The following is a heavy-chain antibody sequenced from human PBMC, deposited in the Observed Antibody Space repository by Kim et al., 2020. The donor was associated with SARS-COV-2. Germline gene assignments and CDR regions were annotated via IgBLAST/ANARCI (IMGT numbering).Heavy chain of an antibody. J-gene: IGHJ4*02. CDR2: K. CDR3: ATIWFGELFDY. V-gene: IGHV3-33*01. D-gene: IGHD3-10*01. Sequence: KYYADSVKGRLTISRDNSKTTLYLQMNSLRAEDTAVYYCATIWFGELFDYWGQGTLVTVSS.